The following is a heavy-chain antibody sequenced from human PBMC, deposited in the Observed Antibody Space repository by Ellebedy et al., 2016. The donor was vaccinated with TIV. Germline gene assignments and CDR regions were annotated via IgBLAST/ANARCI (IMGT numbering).Heavy chain of an antibody. J-gene: IGHJ6*02. CDR1: GYFFTNYY. D-gene: IGHD6-13*01. CDR3: ARGGIAAAGTGNYYYGMHV. CDR2: IHPSGGST. Sequence: ASVKVSCKASGYFFTNYYIHWVRQAPGQGLEWMAMIHPSGGSTSYAQEFQGRLTLTRDTSTSTVYMELSSLRAEDTALYYCARGGIAAAGTGNYYYGMHVWGQGTTVTVSS. V-gene: IGHV1-46*01.